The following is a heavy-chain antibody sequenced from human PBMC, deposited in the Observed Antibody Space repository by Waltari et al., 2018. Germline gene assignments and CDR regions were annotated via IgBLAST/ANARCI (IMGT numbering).Heavy chain of an antibody. CDR2: IYTRGST. D-gene: IGHD3-3*01. J-gene: IGHJ5*02. V-gene: IGHV4-61*02. Sequence: QVQLQESGPGLVKPSQTLSLTFPVSGCSIRSASYYWNWIRPPAGKVLEGIGRIYTRGSTNYNPSLKRRVTISVDTSKNQFSLKLSSVTAADTAVYYCARGFDFWSGYFNWVDPWGQGTLVTVSS. CDR3: ARGFDFWSGYFNWVDP. CDR1: GCSIRSASYY.